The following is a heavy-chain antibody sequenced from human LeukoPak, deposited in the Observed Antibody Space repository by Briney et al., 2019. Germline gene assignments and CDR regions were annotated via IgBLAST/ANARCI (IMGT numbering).Heavy chain of an antibody. CDR3: AKAELGVDTFFDY. D-gene: IGHD3-3*01. J-gene: IGHJ4*02. CDR1: GFTFSDYA. V-gene: IGHV3-23*01. CDR2: LSGSGAGT. Sequence: GGSLRLSCTASGFTFSDYALGWVRQAPGRGLEWVATLSGSGAGTYYSDSVQGRFTISRDNSKRTLFLQMNSLRAEDTAFYYCAKAELGVDTFFDYWGQGTLVTVSS.